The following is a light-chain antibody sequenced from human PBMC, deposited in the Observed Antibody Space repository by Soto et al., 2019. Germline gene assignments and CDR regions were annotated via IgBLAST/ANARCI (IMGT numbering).Light chain of an antibody. CDR3: QQYGSSPPWT. CDR2: KAS. Sequence: DIQMTQSPSTLSASVGDRVTITCRASQSISSWLAWYQQKPGKAPKLLIYKASSVETGVPSRFSGSGSGTEFTLIISSLQPDDFASYYCQQYGSSPPWTFGQGTKVEIK. CDR1: QSISSW. V-gene: IGKV1-5*03. J-gene: IGKJ1*01.